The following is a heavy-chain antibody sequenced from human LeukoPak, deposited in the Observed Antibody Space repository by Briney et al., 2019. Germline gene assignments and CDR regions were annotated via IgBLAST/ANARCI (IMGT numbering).Heavy chain of an antibody. V-gene: IGHV3-74*01. Sequence: GGSLRLSCAASGFTFSSYWMHWVRQAPGKGLVWVSRINGDGSSTSYADSVKGRFTISRDNAKNTLYLQMNSLRAEDTAVYYCAGASYGGIDYWGQGTLVTVSS. J-gene: IGHJ4*02. CDR2: INGDGSST. CDR3: AGASYGGIDY. D-gene: IGHD4/OR15-4a*01. CDR1: GFTFSSYW.